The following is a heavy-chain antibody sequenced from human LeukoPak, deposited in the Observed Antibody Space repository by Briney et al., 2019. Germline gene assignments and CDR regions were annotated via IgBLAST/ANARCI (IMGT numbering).Heavy chain of an antibody. CDR3: ARGGSTTDVWFDP. Sequence: ASVKVSCTASGYTFTSYYMHWVRQAPGQGLEWMGIINPSGGSTSYAQKFQGRVTMTRDMSTSTVHMELSSLRSEDTAVYYCARGGSTTDVWFDPWGQGTLVTVSS. J-gene: IGHJ5*02. V-gene: IGHV1-46*01. CDR2: INPSGGST. CDR1: GYTFTSYY. D-gene: IGHD4-17*01.